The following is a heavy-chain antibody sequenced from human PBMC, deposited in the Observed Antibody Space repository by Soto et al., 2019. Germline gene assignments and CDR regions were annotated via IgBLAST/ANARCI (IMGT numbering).Heavy chain of an antibody. CDR3: ARDSGDSSGYYYVDY. Sequence: SETLSLTCTVSGGSISSGGYYWSWIRQHPGKGLEWIGYIYYGGSTYYNPSLKSRVTISVDTSKNQFSLKLSSVTAADTAVYYCARDSGDSSGYYYVDYWGQGTLVTVSS. D-gene: IGHD3-22*01. CDR2: IYYGGST. CDR1: GGSISSGGYY. J-gene: IGHJ4*02. V-gene: IGHV4-31*03.